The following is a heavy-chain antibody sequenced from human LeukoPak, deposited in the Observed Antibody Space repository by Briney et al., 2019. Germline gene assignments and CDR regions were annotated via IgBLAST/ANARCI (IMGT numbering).Heavy chain of an antibody. Sequence: ASVKISCKVSGYTFTDYYMHWVQQAPGKGLELMGLVDPEDGETIYAEKFQGRVTITADTSTDTAYMELSSLRSEDTAVYYCATDLQRYYDSSGYPWGQGTLVTVSS. D-gene: IGHD3-22*01. CDR1: GYTFTDYY. CDR2: VDPEDGET. V-gene: IGHV1-69-2*01. CDR3: ATDLQRYYDSSGYP. J-gene: IGHJ5*02.